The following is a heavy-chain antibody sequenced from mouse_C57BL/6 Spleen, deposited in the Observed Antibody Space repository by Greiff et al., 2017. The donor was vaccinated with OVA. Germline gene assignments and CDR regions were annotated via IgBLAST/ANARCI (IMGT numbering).Heavy chain of an antibody. V-gene: IGHV3-6*01. D-gene: IGHD2-4*01. Sequence: EVKLQESGPGLVKPSQSLSPTCSVTGYSITSGYYWNWIRQFPGNKLEWMGYISYDGSNNYNPSLKNRISITRDTSKNQFFLKLNSVTTEDTATYYCASYDYDGYFDVWGTGTTVTVSS. J-gene: IGHJ1*03. CDR3: ASYDYDGYFDV. CDR2: ISYDGSN. CDR1: GYSITSGYY.